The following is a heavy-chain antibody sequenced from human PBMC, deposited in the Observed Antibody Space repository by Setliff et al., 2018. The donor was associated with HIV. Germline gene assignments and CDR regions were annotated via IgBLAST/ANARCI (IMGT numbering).Heavy chain of an antibody. CDR2: VYYTGTT. V-gene: IGHV4-31*03. Sequence: SETLSLTCTVSGVSVSSGGYYWSWIRQHPGKGLEWIGYVYYTGTTYFNPSLKSRITISVDTSKNQFSLKLGFVTAADTAVYYCARGESTTWDFAEYFQHWGHGTLVTVSS. J-gene: IGHJ1*01. CDR3: ARGESTTWDFAEYFQH. CDR1: GVSVSSGGYY. D-gene: IGHD2-2*01.